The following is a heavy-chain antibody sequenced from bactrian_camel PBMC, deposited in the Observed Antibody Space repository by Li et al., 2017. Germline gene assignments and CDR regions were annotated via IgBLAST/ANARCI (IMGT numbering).Heavy chain of an antibody. V-gene: IGHV3S44*01. D-gene: IGHD2*01. J-gene: IGHJ4*01. Sequence: DVQLVESGGGSVQVGGSLNLSCVATSGYSYSTYCMGWFRQGPTAEREGVAIIDGDGRRGYGDSVKGRFTISKDNTKNTLYLQMNLLKPEDTAVYYCASDLCNYYAPECSGDWGQGTQVTVS. CDR1: GYSYSTYC. CDR2: IIDGDGRR. CDR3: ASDLCNYYAPECSGD.